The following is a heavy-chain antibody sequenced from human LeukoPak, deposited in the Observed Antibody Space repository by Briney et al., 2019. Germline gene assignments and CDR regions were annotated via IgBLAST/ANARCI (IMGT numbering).Heavy chain of an antibody. D-gene: IGHD5-24*01. CDR1: GFPVRGNY. Sequence: PGGPLRLPCAPSGFPVRGNYISWAAQPPQRGLEWVSLISSGTKTYYADSVKGRFTISRDNSKDTLYLQMNSLRAEDTAVYYCARGDGSFDYWGQGILVTVSS. J-gene: IGHJ4*02. V-gene: IGHV3-53*01. CDR2: ISSGTKT. CDR3: ARGDGSFDY.